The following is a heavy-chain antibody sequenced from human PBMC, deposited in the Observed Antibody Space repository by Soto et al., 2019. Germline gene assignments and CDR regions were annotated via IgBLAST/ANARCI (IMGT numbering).Heavy chain of an antibody. D-gene: IGHD3-22*01. J-gene: IGHJ4*02. V-gene: IGHV1-8*01. Sequence: QVQLVQSGAEVKKPGASVKVSCKASGYTFTSYAINWMRQATGQGLEWMVCMNPNSGNTGYAQKSKGRVTMTRNTYISTAYMELSSLRSEDSAVYYCAGRTLILGIVVVTLWGFDCWGQGTLVTVSS. CDR2: MNPNSGNT. CDR3: AGRTLILGIVVVTLWGFDC. CDR1: GYTFTSYA.